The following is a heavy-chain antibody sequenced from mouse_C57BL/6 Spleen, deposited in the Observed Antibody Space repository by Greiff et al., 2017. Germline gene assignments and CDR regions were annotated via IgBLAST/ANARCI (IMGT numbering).Heavy chain of an antibody. CDR2: IWSDGST. Sequence: VQLQQSGPGLVALSQSLSITCTVSGFSLTSYGVHWVRQPPGKGLEWLVVIWSDGSTTYNSALKSRLSISKDNSKSQVFLKMNSLQTDDPAMYYCARHALYDYAMDYWGQGTSVTVSS. CDR3: ARHALYDYAMDY. J-gene: IGHJ4*01. D-gene: IGHD1-3*01. CDR1: GFSLTSYG. V-gene: IGHV2-6-1*01.